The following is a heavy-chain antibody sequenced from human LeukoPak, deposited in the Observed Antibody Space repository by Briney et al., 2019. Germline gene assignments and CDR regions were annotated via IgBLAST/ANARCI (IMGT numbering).Heavy chain of an antibody. D-gene: IGHD6-6*01. CDR3: ASIAARPTYYYYMDV. Sequence: PSETLSLTCTVSGGSISSSSYYWGWIRQPPGKGLEWIGSIYYSGSTYYNPSLKSRVTISVDTSKNQLSLKLSSVTAADTAVYYCASIAARPTYYYYMDVWGKGTTVTVSS. J-gene: IGHJ6*03. V-gene: IGHV4-39*01. CDR2: IYYSGST. CDR1: GGSISSSSYY.